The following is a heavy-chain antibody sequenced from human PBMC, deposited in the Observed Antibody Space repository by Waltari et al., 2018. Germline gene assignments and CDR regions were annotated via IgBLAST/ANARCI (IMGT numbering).Heavy chain of an antibody. Sequence: VQLLESGGGLVEPGGSLRLSCAASGFIFSSYGMHWVRQAPGKGLEWVAVISYDGSNKYYADSVKGRFTISRDNSKNTLYLQMNSLRAEDTAVYYCAKDFGTNYGMDVWGQGTTVTVSS. CDR1: GFIFSSYG. D-gene: IGHD2-2*01. J-gene: IGHJ6*02. CDR3: AKDFGTNYGMDV. V-gene: IGHV3-30*18. CDR2: ISYDGSNK.